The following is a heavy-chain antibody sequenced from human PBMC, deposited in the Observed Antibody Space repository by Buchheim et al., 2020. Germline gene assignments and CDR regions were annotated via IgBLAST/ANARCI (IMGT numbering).Heavy chain of an antibody. J-gene: IGHJ4*02. CDR1: GGSINTSY. CDR2: IYYSGIT. CDR3: ARGGGWSHYLDF. D-gene: IGHD6-19*01. Sequence: QVQLQVSGPGLVRSSETLSLTCTVSGGSINTSYWSWVRQSPGKGLEWIGYIYYSGITNYNPSLTSRVTLSVDTSKNQFSLKLTSVTAADTAVYYCARGGGWSHYLDFWGQGAL. V-gene: IGHV4-59*01.